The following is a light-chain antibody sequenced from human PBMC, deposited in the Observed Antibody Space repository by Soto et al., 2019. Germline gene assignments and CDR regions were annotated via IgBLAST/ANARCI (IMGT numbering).Light chain of an antibody. CDR2: GAS. J-gene: IGKJ1*01. V-gene: IGKV3-20*01. CDR1: QSVTNNF. CDR3: QQYGSAPRT. Sequence: EIVLTQSPGTLSLSPGERATLSCRASQSVTNNFLAWYQHQPGQAPRLLIYGASNRATGVPDRFSGDGSGTDFTLTISRLETEDFAVFYCQQYGSAPRTFGQGTKVEV.